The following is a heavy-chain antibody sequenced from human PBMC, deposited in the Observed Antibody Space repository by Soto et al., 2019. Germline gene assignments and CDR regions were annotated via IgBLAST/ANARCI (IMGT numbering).Heavy chain of an antibody. D-gene: IGHD3-22*01. J-gene: IGHJ4*02. Sequence: PGGSLRLSCAASGFTFSSYAMSWVRQAPGKGLEWVSTISGSGAGAYSADSVKGRFTISRDNSQNTLFLQMHSLRVGDTAVYYCAKPPYYYDSSAYQNYFDLWGQGTLVTVSS. CDR3: AKPPYYYDSSAYQNYFDL. CDR1: GFTFSSYA. CDR2: ISGSGAGA. V-gene: IGHV3-23*01.